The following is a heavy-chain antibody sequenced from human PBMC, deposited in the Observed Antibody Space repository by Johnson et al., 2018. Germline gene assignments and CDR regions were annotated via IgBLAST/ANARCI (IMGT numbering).Heavy chain of an antibody. CDR1: GASISSSNW. Sequence: QVQLQESGPGLVKPSETLSLTCGVSGASISSSNWWSWVRQSPGKGLEWIGEVYHSGSTNYNPSLQSRVTLSVDESKNQFSLKLKSVTAADTAVYYCARDNEFQFDSLGYVGLALDIWGQGTMVFVSS. J-gene: IGHJ3*02. CDR3: ARDNEFQFDSLGYVGLALDI. CDR2: VYHSGST. V-gene: IGHV4-4*02. D-gene: IGHD2-2*03.